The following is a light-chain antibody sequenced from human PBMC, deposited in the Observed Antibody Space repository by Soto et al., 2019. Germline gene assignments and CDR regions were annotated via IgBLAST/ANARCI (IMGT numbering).Light chain of an antibody. J-gene: IGLJ3*02. CDR2: DVT. CDR3: CSYAGSYSFVL. Sequence: QSALTQPRSVSGSPGQSVTISCTGTSSDIGAYNYVSWYQQHPGKAPRLIIFDVTKRPSGVPDRFSGSKSGNTASLTISGLQTEDEADFYCCSYAGSYSFVLFGGGTKLTFL. V-gene: IGLV2-11*01. CDR1: SSDIGAYNY.